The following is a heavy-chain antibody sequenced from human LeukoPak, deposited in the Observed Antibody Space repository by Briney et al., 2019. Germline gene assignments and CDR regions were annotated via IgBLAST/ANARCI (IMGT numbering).Heavy chain of an antibody. J-gene: IGHJ4*02. D-gene: IGHD6-6*01. CDR2: INHSGST. CDR1: GGSFSGYY. CDR3: ARGYSSSRTFDY. V-gene: IGHV4-34*01. Sequence: SETLSLTCAVYGGSFSGYYRSWIRQPPGKGLEWIGEINHSGSTNYNPSLKSRVTISVDTSKNQFSLKLSSVTAADTAVYYCARGYSSSRTFDYWGQGTLVTVSS.